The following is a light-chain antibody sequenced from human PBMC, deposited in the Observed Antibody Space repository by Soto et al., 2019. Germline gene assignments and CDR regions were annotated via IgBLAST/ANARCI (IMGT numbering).Light chain of an antibody. Sequence: QSALTQPASVSGSPGQSITISCTGTSSDIGGYKYVSWYQQHPGKAPKLMIYDVSNRPSGVSNRFSGSKSGNTASLTISGLQAEDETDYYCSSYTSINTVVFGGGTKLTVL. CDR2: DVS. CDR3: SSYTSINTVV. V-gene: IGLV2-14*01. J-gene: IGLJ2*01. CDR1: SSDIGGYKY.